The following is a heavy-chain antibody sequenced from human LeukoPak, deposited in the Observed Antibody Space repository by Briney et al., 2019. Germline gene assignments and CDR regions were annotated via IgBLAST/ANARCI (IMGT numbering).Heavy chain of an antibody. Sequence: SETLSLTCTVSGGSISSSTYCWGWIRQPPGKGLEWIGSIYYSGSTYYNPSLKSRVTISVDTSKNKFSLKLSSVTAADTAVYYCARLNVDTAMVYDAFDIWGQGTMVTVSS. CDR1: GGSISSSTYC. D-gene: IGHD5-18*01. CDR3: ARLNVDTAMVYDAFDI. V-gene: IGHV4-39*01. CDR2: IYYSGST. J-gene: IGHJ3*02.